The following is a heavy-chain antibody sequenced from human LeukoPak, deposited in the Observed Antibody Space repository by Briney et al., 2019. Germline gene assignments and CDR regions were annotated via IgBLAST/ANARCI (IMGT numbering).Heavy chain of an antibody. Sequence: GGSLRLSCAASGFTFDDYAMHWVRHAPGKGLEWVSGISWNSGSIGYADSVKGRFTISRDNAKNSLYLQMNSLRAEDTALYYCAKEKVAAVIFDYWGQGTLVTVSS. J-gene: IGHJ4*02. CDR2: ISWNSGSI. D-gene: IGHD2-2*01. CDR1: GFTFDDYA. V-gene: IGHV3-9*01. CDR3: AKEKVAAVIFDY.